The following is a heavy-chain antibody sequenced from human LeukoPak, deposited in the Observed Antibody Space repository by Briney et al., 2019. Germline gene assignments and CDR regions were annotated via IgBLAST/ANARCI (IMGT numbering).Heavy chain of an antibody. Sequence: PGGSLRLSCAASGFTFSSYAMSWVRHAPGKGLEWVSGISGSGGNSYYSDSVKGRFTISRYNSKNTLYLQMNSLRAEDTAVYYCAKDHPISPSPFDYWGQGTLVTVSS. CDR2: ISGSGGNS. J-gene: IGHJ4*02. CDR1: GFTFSSYA. D-gene: IGHD3-9*01. V-gene: IGHV3-23*01. CDR3: AKDHPISPSPFDY.